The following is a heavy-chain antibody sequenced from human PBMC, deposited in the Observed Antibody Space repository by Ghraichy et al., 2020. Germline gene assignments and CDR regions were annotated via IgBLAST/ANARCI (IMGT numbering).Heavy chain of an antibody. J-gene: IGHJ6*02. V-gene: IGHV4-59*01. CDR1: VGSISSDY. CDR3: ARTITAPYHYYGMDV. D-gene: IGHD5-18*01. Sequence: SETLSLTCTVSVGSISSDYWSWIRQPPGKGLEWIGYIYYSGNTNYNPSLKSRVTISVDRSKNQFSLKLISVTAADTAVYYCARTITAPYHYYGMDVWGQGTTVTVSS. CDR2: IYYSGNT.